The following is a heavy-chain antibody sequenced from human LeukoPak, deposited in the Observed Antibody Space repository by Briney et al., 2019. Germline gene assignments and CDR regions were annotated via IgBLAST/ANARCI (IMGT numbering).Heavy chain of an antibody. CDR2: IHYSGSN. D-gene: IGHD2/OR15-2a*01. V-gene: IGHV4-59*01. Sequence: PSETLSLTCTVAAGSISSYYWSWIRQPPGKGLEWIGYIHYSGSNNSNPSPKSRVNKSVDTSNNQFTLKLSSVTAADTAVYYCARENIVTPPDYWGQGTLVTVSS. J-gene: IGHJ4*02. CDR1: AGSISSYY. CDR3: ARENIVTPPDY.